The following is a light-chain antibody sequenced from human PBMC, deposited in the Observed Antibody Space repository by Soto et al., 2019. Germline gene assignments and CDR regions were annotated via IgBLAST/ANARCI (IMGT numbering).Light chain of an antibody. J-gene: IGLJ1*01. CDR3: SSYTTSSTRV. Sequence: QSVRTQPASVSGSPGQSITISCTGTSSDVGNYNYVSWYQQHPGKAPKLMIFEVSNRPSGVSNRFSGSKSGNTASLTISWLQTEDEADYYCSSYTTSSTRVFGSGTKVTVL. V-gene: IGLV2-14*01. CDR1: SSDVGNYNY. CDR2: EVS.